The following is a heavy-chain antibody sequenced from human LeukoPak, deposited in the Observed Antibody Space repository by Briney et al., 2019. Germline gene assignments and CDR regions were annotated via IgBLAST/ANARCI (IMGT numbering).Heavy chain of an antibody. CDR2: IYPGAST. J-gene: IGHJ4*02. CDR3: ARAADYGDSNFDY. CDR1: GGSISTHY. D-gene: IGHD4-17*01. Sequence: SETLSLTCTVSGGSISTHYWSWIRQPAGQGLEWIGRIYPGASTDYTPSLKSRVTISVDTSKNHFSLTLTSVTAADTAVYFCARAADYGDSNFDYWGQGTLVTVSS. V-gene: IGHV4-4*07.